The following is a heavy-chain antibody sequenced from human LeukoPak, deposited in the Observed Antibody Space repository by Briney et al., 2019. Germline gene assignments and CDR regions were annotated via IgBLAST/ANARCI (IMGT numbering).Heavy chain of an antibody. CDR3: TTTYYYDSSPGSFDY. J-gene: IGHJ4*02. CDR1: GFTFSNAW. V-gene: IGHV3-15*01. Sequence: KSGGSLRLSCAASGFTFSNAWMNWVRQAPGKGLEWVGRLKSKTDGGVTDYAAPVKGRFTISRDDSKNTLYLQMNSLKIEDTAVYYCTTTYYYDSSPGSFDYWGQGTLVTVSS. D-gene: IGHD3-22*01. CDR2: LKSKTDGGVT.